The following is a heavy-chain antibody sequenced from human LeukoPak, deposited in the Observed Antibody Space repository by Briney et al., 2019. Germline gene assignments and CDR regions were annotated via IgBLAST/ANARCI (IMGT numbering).Heavy chain of an antibody. CDR2: IYYSGST. Sequence: SETLSLTCTVSGGSISSGDYYWSWVRQPPGKGLEWIGYIYYSGSTNYNPSLKSRVTISVDTSKNQFSLKLSSVTAADTAVYYCARAVLLWFGESITDAFDIWGQGTMVTVSS. CDR1: GGSISSGDYY. CDR3: ARAVLLWFGESITDAFDI. J-gene: IGHJ3*02. D-gene: IGHD3-10*01. V-gene: IGHV4-61*08.